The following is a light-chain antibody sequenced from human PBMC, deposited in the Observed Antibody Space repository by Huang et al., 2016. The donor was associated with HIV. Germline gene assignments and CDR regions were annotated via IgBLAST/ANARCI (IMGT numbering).Light chain of an antibody. V-gene: IGKV4-1*01. Sequence: DIRMTQSPDSLAVSLGERATINCKSSQSIFYRSSNKNYLGWYQQKVGQPPKLLIYWASTREAGVPDRFSGSGSGTDFTLTISSLQAEDVAVYYCQQYYIVPFTFGPGTRVEIK. CDR3: QQYYIVPFT. CDR1: QSIFYRSSNKNY. J-gene: IGKJ3*01. CDR2: WAS.